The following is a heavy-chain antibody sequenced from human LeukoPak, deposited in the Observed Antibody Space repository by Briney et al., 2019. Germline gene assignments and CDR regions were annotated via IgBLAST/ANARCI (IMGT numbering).Heavy chain of an antibody. CDR1: GFSLSTSGVG. V-gene: IGHV2-5*02. CDR3: AHRWGILGRSSWSTWFDP. D-gene: IGHD6-13*01. CDR2: IYWDDDK. Sequence: KESGPTLLKPTQTLTLTCTFSGFSLSTSGVGVGWIRRPPGKALEWLALIYWDDDKRYSPSLKSRLTITRDTSKNQVVLTMTNMDPVDTATYYCAHRWGILGRSSWSTWFDPWGQGTLVTVSS. J-gene: IGHJ5*02.